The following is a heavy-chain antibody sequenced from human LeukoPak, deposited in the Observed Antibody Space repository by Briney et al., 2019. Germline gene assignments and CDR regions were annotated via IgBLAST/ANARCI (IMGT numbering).Heavy chain of an antibody. CDR3: AKVGDYDFWSGYAFDI. CDR1: GFTFSSYA. D-gene: IGHD3-3*01. Sequence: GGSLRLSCAASGFTFSSYAMSWVRQAPGKGLEWVSGISGGGISTYYADSVRGRFTISRDNSKNTRYLQMNSLRAEDTAVYYCAKVGDYDFWSGYAFDIWGQGTMVTVSS. J-gene: IGHJ3*02. V-gene: IGHV3-23*01. CDR2: ISGGGIST.